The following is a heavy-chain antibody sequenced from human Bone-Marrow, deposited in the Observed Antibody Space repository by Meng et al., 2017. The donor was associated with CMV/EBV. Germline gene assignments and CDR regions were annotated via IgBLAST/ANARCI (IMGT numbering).Heavy chain of an antibody. Sequence: GGSLRLSCAASGFTFNNYWMHWVHQAPGKGLLWVSRIKSDAIGTTYADSVKGRFTISRDNAKNTLYLQMNSLRVEDTAVYYCARGLTGIEVSPSDAFDIWGQGTLVTVSS. V-gene: IGHV3-74*03. D-gene: IGHD6-13*01. J-gene: IGHJ3*02. CDR1: GFTFNNYW. CDR3: ARGLTGIEVSPSDAFDI. CDR2: IKSDAIGT.